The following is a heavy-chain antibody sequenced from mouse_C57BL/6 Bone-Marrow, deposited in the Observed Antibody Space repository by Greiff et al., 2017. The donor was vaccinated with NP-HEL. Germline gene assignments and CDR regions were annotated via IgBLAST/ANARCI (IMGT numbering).Heavy chain of an antibody. CDR2: INPNNGGT. V-gene: IGHV1-26*01. D-gene: IGHD1-1*01. J-gene: IGHJ2*01. CDR1: GYTFTDYY. CDR3: AREIYYGSSYFDY. Sequence: EVQLQQSGPELVKPGASVKISCKASGYTFTDYYMNWVKQSHGKSLEWIGDINPNNGGTSYNQKFKGKATLTVDKSSSTAYMELRSLTSEDSAVYYCAREIYYGSSYFDYWGQGTTLTVSS.